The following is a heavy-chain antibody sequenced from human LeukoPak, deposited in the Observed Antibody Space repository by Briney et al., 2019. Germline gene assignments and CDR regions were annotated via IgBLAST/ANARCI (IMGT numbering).Heavy chain of an antibody. CDR2: ISRSDST. D-gene: IGHD4-11*01. J-gene: IGHJ5*02. V-gene: IGHV4-34*01. CDR1: GGSFSGYY. CDR3: ARETDYSNPNYFDP. Sequence: SETLSLTCAVYGGSFSGYYWSWIRQPPGKGLEWVGQISRSDSTNYNPSLRSRVIISIDKSKNQFSLNLISVTAADTAVYYCARETDYSNPNYFDPWGQGTLVTVSS.